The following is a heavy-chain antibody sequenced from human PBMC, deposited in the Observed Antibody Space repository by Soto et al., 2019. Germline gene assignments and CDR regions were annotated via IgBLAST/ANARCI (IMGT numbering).Heavy chain of an antibody. CDR1: GFTFSDYY. CDR3: ARDPRMWDSSGYYYPGWFDP. D-gene: IGHD3-22*01. J-gene: IGHJ5*02. CDR2: ISSSGSTI. Sequence: GGSLRLSCAASGFTFSDYYMSWIRQAPGKGLEWVSYISSSGSTIYYADPVKGRFTISRDNAKNSLYLQMNSLRAEDTAVYYCARDPRMWDSSGYYYPGWFDPWGRGTLVTVSS. V-gene: IGHV3-11*01.